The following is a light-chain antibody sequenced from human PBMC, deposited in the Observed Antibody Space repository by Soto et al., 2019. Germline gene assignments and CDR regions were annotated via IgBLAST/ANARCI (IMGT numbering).Light chain of an antibody. V-gene: IGKV1-27*01. CDR3: QTYNNAPLT. CDR1: QGISNY. CDR2: GAS. Sequence: DIQMTQSPSSLSASVGDRVTITCRASQGISNYLAWYQQKPGKVPKLVIYGASALHSGVPSRFSGSGSGTDFTLTISSLQPEDVATYYCQTYNNAPLTCGGGTRVEIK. J-gene: IGKJ4*01.